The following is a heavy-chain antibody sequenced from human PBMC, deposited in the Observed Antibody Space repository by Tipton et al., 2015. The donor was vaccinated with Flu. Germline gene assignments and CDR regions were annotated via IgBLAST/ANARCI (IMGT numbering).Heavy chain of an antibody. CDR2: ISSSSSYI. V-gene: IGHV3-21*01. Sequence: SLRLSCAASGFTFSSYSMNWVRQAPGKGLEWVSSISSSSSYIYYADSVKGRFTISRDNAKNSLYLQMNSLRAEDTAVYYCARTIGVVAAPFDYWGQGTLVTVSS. D-gene: IGHD2-15*01. J-gene: IGHJ4*02. CDR3: ARTIGVVAAPFDY. CDR1: GFTFSSYS.